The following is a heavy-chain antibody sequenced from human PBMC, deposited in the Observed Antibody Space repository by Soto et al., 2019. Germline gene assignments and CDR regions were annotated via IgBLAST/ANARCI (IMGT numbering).Heavy chain of an antibody. CDR1: GDSIKTETW. V-gene: IGHV4-4*02. J-gene: IGHJ5*01. CDR2: IKHTGDA. Sequence: SETLSLTCAVSGDSIKTETWWSWLRQLPGTGLEWIGEIKHTGDANANPALRSRVSMSVDRTKNQFFLNLRSVSAADTAVYFCAREGRLHWFXSWGQGTLVXVSS. CDR3: AREGRLHWFXS.